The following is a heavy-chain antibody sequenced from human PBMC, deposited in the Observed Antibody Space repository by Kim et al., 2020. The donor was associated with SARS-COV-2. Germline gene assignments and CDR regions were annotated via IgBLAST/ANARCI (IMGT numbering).Heavy chain of an antibody. CDR3: AKRRSSGWYSDTFDM. V-gene: IGHV3-23*01. CDR2: FSGSDGAP. CDR1: GFTFHNYA. Sequence: GGSLRLSCAASGFTFHNYAMTWVRQAPGKGLQWVSTFSGSDGAPFYADSVKGRFTISRDNSKNTLHLQMNSLRGEDTAIYYCAKRRSSGWYSDTFDMWGQGTMVTVSS. J-gene: IGHJ3*02. D-gene: IGHD6-19*01.